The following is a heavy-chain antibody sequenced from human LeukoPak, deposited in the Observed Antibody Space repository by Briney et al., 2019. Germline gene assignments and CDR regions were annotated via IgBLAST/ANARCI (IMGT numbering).Heavy chain of an antibody. V-gene: IGHV4-59*01. D-gene: IGHD6-13*01. CDR3: ARTSHPHGSSWLFDY. J-gene: IGHJ4*02. Sequence: PSETLSLTCTVSGVSISSYYWSWIRQPPGKGLAWLGYIYFSGSTNYNPSLKSRVTISVDTSRNQFSLQLSSVTAADAAVYYCARTSHPHGSSWLFDYWGQGTLVTVSS. CDR2: IYFSGST. CDR1: GVSISSYY.